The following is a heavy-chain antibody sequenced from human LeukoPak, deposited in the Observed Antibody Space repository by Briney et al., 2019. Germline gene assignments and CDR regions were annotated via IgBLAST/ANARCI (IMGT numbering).Heavy chain of an antibody. CDR2: IYYSGST. Sequence: SETLSLTCTVSGGSISSYYGSWIRQPPGKGLEWIGYIYYSGSTNYNPPLKSRVTISVDTSKNQFSLKLSSVTAADTAVYYCARETATGWFDPWGHGTLVTVSS. CDR1: GGSISSYY. D-gene: IGHD1-14*01. CDR3: ARETATGWFDP. J-gene: IGHJ5*02. V-gene: IGHV4-59*01.